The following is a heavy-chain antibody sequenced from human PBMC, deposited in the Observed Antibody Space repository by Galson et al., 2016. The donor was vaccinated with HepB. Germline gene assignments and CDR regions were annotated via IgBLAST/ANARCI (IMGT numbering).Heavy chain of an antibody. CDR3: ARTRTSGGYYYGVDD. J-gene: IGHJ6*02. CDR2: INPSSGGS. Sequence: SVKVSCKASGYIFTADYMHWVRQAPGRGLEWMGRINPSSGGSNYAQKFQGRVSMTRDTSISTAYMELTRLRSDDTAVYYCARTRTSGGYYYGVDDWGQGTSVTVSS. V-gene: IGHV1-2*06. CDR1: GYIFTADY. D-gene: IGHD3-10*01.